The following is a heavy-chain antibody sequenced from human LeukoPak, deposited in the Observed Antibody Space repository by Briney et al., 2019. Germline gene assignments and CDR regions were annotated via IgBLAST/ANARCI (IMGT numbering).Heavy chain of an antibody. V-gene: IGHV3-30-3*01. CDR3: AREPLYNNGWQRHFDS. J-gene: IGHJ4*02. CDR1: GFTFSSYA. D-gene: IGHD6-19*01. CDR2: ISYDGSNK. Sequence: GRSLRLSCAASGFTFSSYAVHWVRQAPGKGLEGVAVISYDGSNKYYADSVKGRFTISRDNSKNTLYLQMNSLRAEDTAVYYCAREPLYNNGWQRHFDSWGQGTLVTVSS.